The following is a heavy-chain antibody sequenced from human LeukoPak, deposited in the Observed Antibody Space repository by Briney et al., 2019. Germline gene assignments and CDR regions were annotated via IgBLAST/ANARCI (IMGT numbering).Heavy chain of an antibody. CDR3: ARNPPASRVITGYFDY. Sequence: SETLSLTCSVSGGSLTKYYWGWIRQPPGKGLEWIGSIYYSGSTYYSPSLKSRVTISVDTSKNQFSLKLSSVTAADTAVYYCARNPPASRVITGYFDYWGQGTLFTVSS. V-gene: IGHV4-39*07. D-gene: IGHD3-22*01. J-gene: IGHJ4*02. CDR2: IYYSGST. CDR1: GGSLTKYY.